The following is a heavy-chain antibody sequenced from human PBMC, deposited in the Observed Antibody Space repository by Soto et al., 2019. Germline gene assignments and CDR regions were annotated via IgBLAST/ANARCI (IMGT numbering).Heavy chain of an antibody. J-gene: IGHJ5*02. CDR2: IYYSGST. V-gene: IGHV4-59*01. Sequence: QVQLQESGPGLVKPSETLSLTCTVSGGSISSYYWSWIRQPPGKGLEWIGYIYYSGSTNYNPSLKSRVTISVDTSKNQFALKLSSVTAADTAVYYCARLSPDSWCDPWGQGTLVTVSS. CDR3: ARLSPDSWCDP. CDR1: GGSISSYY.